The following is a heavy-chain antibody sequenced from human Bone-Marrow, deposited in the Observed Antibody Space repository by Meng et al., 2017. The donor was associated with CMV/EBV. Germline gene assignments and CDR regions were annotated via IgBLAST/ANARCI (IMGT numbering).Heavy chain of an antibody. J-gene: IGHJ6*02. CDR1: GFTFSSYA. D-gene: IGHD2-2*01. CDR2: ISGGST. Sequence: GESLKISCAASGFTFSSYAMSWVRQAPGKGLEWVSSISGGSTYYADSRKGRFTISRDNSKNTLYLQMNSLRAEDTAVYYCAKREPEVPAAMSMDVWGQGTTVTVSS. CDR3: AKREPEVPAAMSMDV. V-gene: IGHV3-23*01.